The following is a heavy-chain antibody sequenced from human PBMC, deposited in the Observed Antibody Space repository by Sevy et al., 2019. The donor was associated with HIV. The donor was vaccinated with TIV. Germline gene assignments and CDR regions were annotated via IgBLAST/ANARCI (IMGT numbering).Heavy chain of an antibody. V-gene: IGHV3-23*01. Sequence: GGSLRLSCAASGFTFSTYAMSWVRQAPGKGLEWVSVISASGGDTFYADSVKGRFTISRDNSKNILYLQMNSLRAEDTAVYYCARDPRHYDFWSGSYYFDYWGQGTLVTVSS. D-gene: IGHD3-3*01. J-gene: IGHJ4*02. CDR3: ARDPRHYDFWSGSYYFDY. CDR1: GFTFSTYA. CDR2: ISASGGDT.